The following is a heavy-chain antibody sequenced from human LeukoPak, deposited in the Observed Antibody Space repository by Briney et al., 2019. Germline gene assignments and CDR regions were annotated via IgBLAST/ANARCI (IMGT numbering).Heavy chain of an antibody. CDR3: ARDWSSSSWYSDY. D-gene: IGHD6-13*01. Sequence: GGSLRLSCAASGFTFSSYSMNWVRQAPGKGLEWVSSISSSSSYIYYADSVKGRFTIPRDNAKNSLYLQMNSLRAEDTAVYYCARDWSSSSWYSDYWGQGTLVTVSS. J-gene: IGHJ4*02. CDR2: ISSSSSYI. CDR1: GFTFSSYS. V-gene: IGHV3-21*01.